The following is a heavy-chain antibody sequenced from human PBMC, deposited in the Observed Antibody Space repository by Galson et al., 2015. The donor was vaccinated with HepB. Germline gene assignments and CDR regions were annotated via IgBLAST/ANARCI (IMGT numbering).Heavy chain of an antibody. J-gene: IGHJ4*02. CDR3: AKDPYNSVAAAGTGAFDH. CDR1: GFTFSSYG. CDR2: ISHDGSNK. V-gene: IGHV3-30*18. D-gene: IGHD6-13*01. Sequence: SLRLSCAASGFTFSSYGMHWVRQAPGKGLEWVAVISHDGSNKKSADFVKGRFTISRDNSKNTLYLQMNSLGAEDTGIYYCAKDPYNSVAAAGTGAFDHWGQGTLVTVSS.